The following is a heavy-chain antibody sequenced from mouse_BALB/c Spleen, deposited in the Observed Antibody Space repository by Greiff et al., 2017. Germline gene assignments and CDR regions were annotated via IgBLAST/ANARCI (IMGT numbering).Heavy chain of an antibody. CDR1: GFTFSSFG. J-gene: IGHJ2*01. Sequence: EVKLVESGGGLVQPGGSRKLSCAASGFTFSSFGMHWVRQAPEKGLEWVAYISSGSSTIYYADTVKGRFTISRDNPKNTLFLQMTSLRSEDTAMYYCARPYRTTGCFDYWGQGTTLTVSS. CDR2: ISSGSSTI. D-gene: IGHD2-14*01. CDR3: ARPYRTTGCFDY. V-gene: IGHV5-17*02.